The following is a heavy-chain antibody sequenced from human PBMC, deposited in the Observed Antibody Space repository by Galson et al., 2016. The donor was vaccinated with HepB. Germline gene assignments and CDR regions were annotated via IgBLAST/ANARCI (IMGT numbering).Heavy chain of an antibody. D-gene: IGHD3-3*01. J-gene: IGHJ6*02. V-gene: IGHV3-64D*06. CDR3: VRDNGSWSGPRYSYYNMDI. CDR1: GFTFTSYA. CDR2: ISRDGRTT. Sequence: SLRLSCAVSGFTFTSYAMHWARQAPGKGLDYVSLISRDGRTTYYGASVKGRFTVSRDNSENTLYLQMSRLRGEDTAVYYCVRDNGSWSGPRYSYYNMDIWGQGTTVTVSS.